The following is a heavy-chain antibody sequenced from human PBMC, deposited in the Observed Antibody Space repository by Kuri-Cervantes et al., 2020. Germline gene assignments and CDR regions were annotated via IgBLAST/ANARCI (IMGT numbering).Heavy chain of an antibody. J-gene: IGHJ3*02. V-gene: IGHV3-30*07. CDR1: GFTFSDHY. CDR2: ISYDGSNK. D-gene: IGHD3-10*01. Sequence: GGSLRLSCAASGFTFSDHYMDWVRQAPGKGLEWVAVISYDGSNKYYADSVKGRFTISRDNSKNTLYLQMNSLRAEDTAVYYCARTALLWFGELLERRTDAFDIWGQGTMVTVSS. CDR3: ARTALLWFGELLERRTDAFDI.